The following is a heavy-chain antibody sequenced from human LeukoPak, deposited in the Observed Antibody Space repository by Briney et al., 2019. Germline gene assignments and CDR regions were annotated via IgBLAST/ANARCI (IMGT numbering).Heavy chain of an antibody. V-gene: IGHV3-23*01. D-gene: IGHD1-26*01. CDR2: IGVNT. Sequence: GGSLGLSCAASGFTFSTYAMIWVRQAPGKGLEWVSAIGVNTYYADSVKGRITISRDNSKNTVYLQMKSLRAEDTAVYYCAKLSSGSNTEYWGQGTLVTVSS. CDR3: AKLSSGSNTEY. CDR1: GFTFSTYA. J-gene: IGHJ4*02.